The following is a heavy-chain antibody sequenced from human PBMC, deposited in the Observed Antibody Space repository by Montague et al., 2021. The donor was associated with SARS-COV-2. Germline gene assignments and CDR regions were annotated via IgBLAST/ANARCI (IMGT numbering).Heavy chain of an antibody. D-gene: IGHD6-19*01. J-gene: IGHJ4*02. CDR2: VNPDGTRT. V-gene: IGHV3-74*01. CDR1: GLTFRNYW. Sequence: SLRLSLSASGLTFRNYWMEWVRQGPGKGLVWVSNVNPDGTRTNYADSAKGRVTISRDNAKNTLYLQIDSLTADDTAVYYCARGAFSNGLDKWGQGTLVTVSS. CDR3: ARGAFSNGLDK.